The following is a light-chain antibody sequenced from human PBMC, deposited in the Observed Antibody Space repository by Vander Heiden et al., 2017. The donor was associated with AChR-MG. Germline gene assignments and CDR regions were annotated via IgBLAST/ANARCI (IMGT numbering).Light chain of an antibody. CDR3: QSYDSSLSGYV. J-gene: IGLJ1*01. Sequence: QSVLTQPPSVSRAPGQRVTIPCPGSSSNIGAGYDVHWYQQLPGTAPKLLIYGNSNRPSGVPDRFSGSKSGTSASLAITGLQAEDEADYYCQSYDSSLSGYVFGTGTKVTVL. V-gene: IGLV1-40*01. CDR2: GNS. CDR1: SSNIGAGYD.